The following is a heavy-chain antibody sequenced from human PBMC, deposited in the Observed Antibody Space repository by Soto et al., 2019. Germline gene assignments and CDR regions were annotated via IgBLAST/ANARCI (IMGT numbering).Heavy chain of an antibody. CDR2: ISWNSGSI. CDR1: GFTFDDYA. D-gene: IGHD3-10*01. CDR3: AAPAGGFGESPTRGFVY. V-gene: IGHV3-9*01. J-gene: IGHJ4*02. Sequence: EVQLVESGGGLVQPGRSLRLSCAASGFTFDDYAMHWVRQAPGKGLEWVSGISWNSGSIGYADSVKGRFTISRDNAKNSLYLQMNSLRAEDTALYYCAAPAGGFGESPTRGFVYWGQGTLVTVSS.